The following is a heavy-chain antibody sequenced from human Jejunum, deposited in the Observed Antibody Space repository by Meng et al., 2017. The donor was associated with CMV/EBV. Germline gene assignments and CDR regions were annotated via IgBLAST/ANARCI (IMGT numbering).Heavy chain of an antibody. CDR1: GFPFSSYL. V-gene: IGHV3-7*01. CDR2: INQGGNEK. Sequence: LSCEVSGFPFSSYLMSWVRQAPGKGLEWVANINQGGNEKYYVDSVRGRFTISRDNTKNSLYLQMNSLRAEDTAVYYCARGGGRYEYWGQGTLVTVSS. D-gene: IGHD6-19*01. J-gene: IGHJ4*02. CDR3: ARGGGRYEY.